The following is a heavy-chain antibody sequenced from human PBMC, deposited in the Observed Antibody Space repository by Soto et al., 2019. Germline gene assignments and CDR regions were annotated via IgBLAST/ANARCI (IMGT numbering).Heavy chain of an antibody. J-gene: IGHJ4*02. CDR2: IYSAGSA. CDR3: ARVPSSSYHYFDY. CDR1: GFTVSTYY. V-gene: IGHV3-66*01. D-gene: IGHD6-13*01. Sequence: EVQLVESGGGLVQPGGSLRLSCAASGFTVSTYYMSWVRQAPGKGLEWVSVIYSAGSADFADSVKCRFTVSRDNSKNTLYLQMSSLRAEDTAVYYCARVPSSSYHYFDYWGQGTLVTVSS.